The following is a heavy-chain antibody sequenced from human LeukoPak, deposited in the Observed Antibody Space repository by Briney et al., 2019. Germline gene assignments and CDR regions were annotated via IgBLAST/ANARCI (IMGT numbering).Heavy chain of an antibody. CDR2: INHSGST. V-gene: IGHV4-34*01. D-gene: IGHD3-10*01. Sequence: SETLSLTCAVYGGSFSGYYWSWIRQPPGKGLEWIGEINHSGSTNYNPSLKSRVTISVDTSKNQFSLKLSSVTAADTAVYYCARGPLKYMVREVNTLRSGSEYFQHWGQGTLVTVSS. J-gene: IGHJ1*01. CDR3: ARGPLKYMVREVNTLRSGSEYFQH. CDR1: GGSFSGYY.